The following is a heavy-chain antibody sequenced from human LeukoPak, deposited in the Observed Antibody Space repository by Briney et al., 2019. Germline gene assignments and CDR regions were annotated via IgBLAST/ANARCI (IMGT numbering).Heavy chain of an antibody. CDR2: VNPNSGST. V-gene: IGHV1-2*02. J-gene: IGHJ4*02. CDR1: GYTFTGYY. CDR3: ARSTTFLPNFDY. Sequence: ASVKVSCKASGYTFTGYYMDWVRQAPGQGLEWMGWVNPNSGSTDYAQNFQGRVTMTRDTSISTAYMELSSLRSDDMAVYYCARSTTFLPNFDYWGQGTLVTVSS. D-gene: IGHD4-17*01.